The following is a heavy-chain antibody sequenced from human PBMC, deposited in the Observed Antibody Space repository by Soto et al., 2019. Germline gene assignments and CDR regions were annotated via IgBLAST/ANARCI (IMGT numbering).Heavy chain of an antibody. V-gene: IGHV3-20*01. CDR2: INWNGGST. D-gene: IGHD4-17*01. J-gene: IGHJ6*03. CDR1: GFTFSDYY. Sequence: GGSLRLSCAASGFTFSDYYMSWVRQAPGKGLEWVSGINWNGGSTGYADSVKGRFTISRDNAKNSLYLQMNSLRAEDTALYHCARYLTTVTSSYYYYYYYMDVWGKGTTVTVSS. CDR3: ARYLTTVTSSYYYYYYYMDV.